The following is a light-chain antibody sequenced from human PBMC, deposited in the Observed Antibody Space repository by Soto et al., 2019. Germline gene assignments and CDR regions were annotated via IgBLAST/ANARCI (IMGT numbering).Light chain of an antibody. CDR1: QSIGTW. CDR2: DAS. CDR3: QQYDTLSFT. V-gene: IGKV1-5*01. Sequence: DIQMTQSPSTLSAFVGDRVTITCRASQSIGTWLAWYQERPGKAPKLLIYDASSLESGVPSRFSGSGSGTEFTLTISSLQPDDVATYYCQQYDTLSFTFGPGTKVDIK. J-gene: IGKJ3*01.